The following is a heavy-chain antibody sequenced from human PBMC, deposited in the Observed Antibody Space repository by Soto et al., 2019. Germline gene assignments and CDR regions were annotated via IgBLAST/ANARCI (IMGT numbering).Heavy chain of an antibody. V-gene: IGHV3-23*01. CDR1: GFTFSSYS. Sequence: EVQLLESGGGLVQPGGSLRLSCAASGFTFSSYSMSWVRQAPGKGLEWVAAISGSGGSRYYADSVKGRFTISRDNSRNTLYLQMTSLRAEDTAVDYCAKPIPDRSSPPVGYWGQGTLVTVSS. J-gene: IGHJ4*02. CDR2: ISGSGGSR. D-gene: IGHD2-2*02. CDR3: AKPIPDRSSPPVGY.